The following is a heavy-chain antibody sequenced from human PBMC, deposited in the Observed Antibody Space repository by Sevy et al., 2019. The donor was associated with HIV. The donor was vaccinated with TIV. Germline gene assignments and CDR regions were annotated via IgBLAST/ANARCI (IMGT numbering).Heavy chain of an antibody. D-gene: IGHD3-22*01. J-gene: IGHJ5*02. V-gene: IGHV1-8*03. CDR1: GYNFTSYD. Sequence: ASVKVSCKASGYNFTSYDINWVRQAPGQGLEWMGWINPNIGNPGYAQKFQGRVTITRDNSISTAYMEVSSLRSEDTAVYYCARRVVRPYGDSRGHGDWFDPWGQGTLVTVSS. CDR2: INPNIGNP. CDR3: ARRVVRPYGDSRGHGDWFDP.